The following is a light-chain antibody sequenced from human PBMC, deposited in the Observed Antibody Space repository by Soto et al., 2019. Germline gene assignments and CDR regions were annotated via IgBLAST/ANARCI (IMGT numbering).Light chain of an antibody. Sequence: DIQLTQSPSFLSASVGDRVTITCRARQGISSYLAWYQQKPGKAPNLLIYATSTLQSGVPSRFSGSESGTEFTLTISSLQPEDFATYYCQQLNSYSYTFGQGTKLEIK. CDR1: QGISSY. CDR3: QQLNSYSYT. V-gene: IGKV1-9*01. CDR2: ATS. J-gene: IGKJ2*01.